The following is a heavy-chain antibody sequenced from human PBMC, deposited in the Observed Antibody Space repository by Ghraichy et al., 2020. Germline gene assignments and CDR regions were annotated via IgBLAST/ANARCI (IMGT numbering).Heavy chain of an antibody. CDR1: GFTFGSSA. CDR2: ISGSSSFI. D-gene: IGHD1-1*01. J-gene: IGHJ4*02. CDR3: ARDRSNGNNWYRFFDY. V-gene: IGHV3-48*02. Sequence: GGSLRLSCAASGFTFGSSAMNWVCQAPGKGLEWVSYISGSSSFIDYADSVKGRFTISRDNAKNSLSLQMNSLRDEDTAVYYCARDRSNGNNWYRFFDYWGQGTLVTVSA.